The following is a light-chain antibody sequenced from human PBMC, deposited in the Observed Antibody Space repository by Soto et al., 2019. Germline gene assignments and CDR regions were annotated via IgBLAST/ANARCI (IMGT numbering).Light chain of an antibody. J-gene: IGLJ2*01. CDR3: ISYTTSSTVL. Sequence: QSALTQPASVSGSPGQSITISCTGTSSDVGSYKYVSWYQHYPGKAPKLIIYEVSNRPSGVSDRFSGSKSGNTASLTISGLQAEDEADYYCISYTTSSTVLFGGGTKLHRP. CDR2: EVS. V-gene: IGLV2-14*01. CDR1: SSDVGSYKY.